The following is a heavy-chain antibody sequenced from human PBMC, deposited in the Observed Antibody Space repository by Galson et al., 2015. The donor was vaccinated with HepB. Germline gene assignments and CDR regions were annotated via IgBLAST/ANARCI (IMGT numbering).Heavy chain of an antibody. D-gene: IGHD2-2*01. CDR1: GFTFNNYA. CDR3: AKEYCTSTSCYGGFDH. V-gene: IGHV3-23*01. Sequence: SLRLSCAASGFTFNNYAMSWVRQAPGKGLEWVSAISGGGGSTYYADSVKGRFTISRDNSKNTLYLQMNSLRAEDTAVYYCAKEYCTSTSCYGGFDHWGRGTLVTVSS. CDR2: ISGGGGST. J-gene: IGHJ4*02.